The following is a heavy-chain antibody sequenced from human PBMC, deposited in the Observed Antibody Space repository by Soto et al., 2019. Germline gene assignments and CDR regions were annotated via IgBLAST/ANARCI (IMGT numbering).Heavy chain of an antibody. CDR3: AIPGAGDFDF. CDR1: GASISNTDW. J-gene: IGHJ4*02. V-gene: IGHV4-4*02. D-gene: IGHD1-26*01. CDR2: IYHSGTT. Sequence: SETLSLTCAVSGASISNTDWWTWVRQPPGKGLEWIGEIYHSGTTNCDPSLKSRVTISLDKSKNQFSLTLSSVTAADTAVYYCAIPGAGDFDFWGQGTLVTVSS.